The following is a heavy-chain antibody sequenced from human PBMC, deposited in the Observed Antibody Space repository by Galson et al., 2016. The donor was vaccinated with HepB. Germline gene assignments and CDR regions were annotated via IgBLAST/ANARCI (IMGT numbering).Heavy chain of an antibody. CDR2: ISYDGGDK. J-gene: IGHJ4*02. V-gene: IGHV3-30*19. Sequence: SLRLSCAASGFTFSRYGMQWVRQAPGKGLEWVAVISYDGGDKHYADPVKGRFTVSRDNSKNTLFLQMNSLRVEDTAVYYCAKLDCGRDCPRDDWGQGTQVTVS. CDR1: GFTFSRYG. CDR3: AKLDCGRDCPRDD. D-gene: IGHD2-21*02.